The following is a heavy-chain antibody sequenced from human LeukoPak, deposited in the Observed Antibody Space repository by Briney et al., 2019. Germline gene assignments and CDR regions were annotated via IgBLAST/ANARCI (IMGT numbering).Heavy chain of an antibody. CDR2: INPYGCNT. CDR3: ARALYSNYVRALYYFDF. J-gene: IGHJ4*02. D-gene: IGHD4-11*01. V-gene: IGHV1-18*01. CDR1: VYTLITYG. Sequence: ASVNVSCKASVYTLITYGMTWVRPATGQGLACMGGINPYGCNTNYAQKFQGRLTMTTDTPTSTAYMELRSLRSDDTAVYYCARALYSNYVRALYYFDFWGQGMLVTVSS.